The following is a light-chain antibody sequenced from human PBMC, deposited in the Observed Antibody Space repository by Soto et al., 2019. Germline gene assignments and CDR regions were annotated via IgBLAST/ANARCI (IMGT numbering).Light chain of an antibody. V-gene: IGKV4-1*01. CDR2: WAS. Sequence: DIVVTQSPDSPAVSLGERATINCKSSQSVLFTTNNKNFLAWYQQKPGQPPKLLVYWASTRASGVPDRFSASGSWTDFTLTISSLQAEDVAVYYCQQYYTLPLTFGGGTRVELK. CDR1: QSVLFTTNNKNF. CDR3: QQYYTLPLT. J-gene: IGKJ4*02.